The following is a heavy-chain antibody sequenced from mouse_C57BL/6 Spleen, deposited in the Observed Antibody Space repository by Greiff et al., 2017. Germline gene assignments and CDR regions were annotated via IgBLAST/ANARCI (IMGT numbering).Heavy chain of an antibody. CDR2: IDPSDSET. CDR1: GYTFTSYW. CDR3: ARMGIYYDYDDYFDY. Sequence: QVQLQQPGAELVRPGSSVKLSCKASGYTFTSYWMHWVKQRPIQGLEWIGNIDPSDSETHYNQKFKDKATLTVDKSSSTAYMQLSSLTSEDSAVYYCARMGIYYDYDDYFDYWGQGTTLTVSS. D-gene: IGHD2-4*01. J-gene: IGHJ2*01. V-gene: IGHV1-52*01.